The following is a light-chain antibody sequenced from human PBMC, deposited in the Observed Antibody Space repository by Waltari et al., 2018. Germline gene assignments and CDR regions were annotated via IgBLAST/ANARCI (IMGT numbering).Light chain of an antibody. CDR3: LSYGGSYTWV. Sequence: QSALTQPRSVSGSPGQSVTISCTGSSSDVGGYNYVSWYQQHPGKAPKLMLNDVSQRPPGVPDRFSGSKSGNTASLTISGLQAEDEADYYCLSYGGSYTWVFGGGTKLTVL. CDR1: SSDVGGYNY. V-gene: IGLV2-11*01. J-gene: IGLJ3*02. CDR2: DVS.